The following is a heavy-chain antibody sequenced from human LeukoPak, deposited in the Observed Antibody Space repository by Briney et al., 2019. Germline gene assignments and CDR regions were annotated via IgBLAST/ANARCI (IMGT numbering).Heavy chain of an antibody. Sequence: ASVKVSCKASGYTFINYGISWVRQAPGQGLEWMGWISAYNGNTNYAQNLQGRVTMTTDTSTTTAYMELRSLRSDDTAVYYCARDLKYNILTGYRSSFGFDPWGQGTLVTVSS. D-gene: IGHD3-9*01. V-gene: IGHV1-18*01. CDR3: ARDLKYNILTGYRSSFGFDP. CDR2: ISAYNGNT. CDR1: GYTFINYG. J-gene: IGHJ5*02.